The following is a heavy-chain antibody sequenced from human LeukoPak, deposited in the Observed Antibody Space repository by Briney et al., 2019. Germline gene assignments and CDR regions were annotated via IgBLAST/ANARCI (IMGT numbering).Heavy chain of an antibody. CDR3: ARSFGITGTTGWFDP. CDR2: IIPIFGTA. Sequence: SVKVSCKASGGTFSSYAISWVRQAPGQGLEWMGGIIPIFGTANYAQKFQGRVTITADESTSTAYMEPSSLRSEDTAVYYCARSFGITGTTGWFDPWGQGTLVTVSS. CDR1: GGTFSSYA. D-gene: IGHD1-7*01. J-gene: IGHJ5*02. V-gene: IGHV1-69*01.